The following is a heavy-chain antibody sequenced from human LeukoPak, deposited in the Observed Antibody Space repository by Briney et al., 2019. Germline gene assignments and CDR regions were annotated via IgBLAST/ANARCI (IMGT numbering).Heavy chain of an antibody. CDR1: GYTFTSYW. CDR3: ARQPLDCGSTSCYFDS. V-gene: IGHV5-51*01. Sequence: GESLKISCKGSGYTFTSYWIAWVRQMPGKGLEWMGIIYPGDSDTKYNQSFQGQVTISADKSISTTYLQWSSLKASDSAIYYCARQPLDCGSTSCYFDSWGQGTLVTVSS. J-gene: IGHJ4*02. D-gene: IGHD2-2*01. CDR2: IYPGDSDT.